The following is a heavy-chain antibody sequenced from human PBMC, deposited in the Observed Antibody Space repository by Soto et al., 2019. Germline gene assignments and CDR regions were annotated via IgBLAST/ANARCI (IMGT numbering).Heavy chain of an antibody. V-gene: IGHV1-69*13. CDR2: IIPIFGTA. Sequence: SVKVSCKASGGTFSSYAISWVRQAPGQGLEWMGGIIPIFGTANYAQKFQGRVTITADESTSTAYMELSSLRSEDTAVYYCASRVIAVAGTAPLYYYYYGMDVWGQGTTVTVSS. D-gene: IGHD6-19*01. J-gene: IGHJ6*02. CDR3: ASRVIAVAGTAPLYYYYYGMDV. CDR1: GGTFSSYA.